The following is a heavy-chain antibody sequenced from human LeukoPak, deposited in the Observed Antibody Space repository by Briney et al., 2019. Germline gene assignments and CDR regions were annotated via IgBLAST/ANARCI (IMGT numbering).Heavy chain of an antibody. CDR3: ARGTSDSSGYYYADPFDY. J-gene: IGHJ4*02. D-gene: IGHD3-22*01. CDR1: GFTFSSYS. V-gene: IGHV3-21*01. Sequence: GGSLRLSCAASGFTFSSYSMNWVRQAPGKGLEWVSSVSSSSSYIYYADSVKGRFTISRDNAKNSLYLQMNSLRAEDTAVYCCARGTSDSSGYYYADPFDYRGQGTLVTVSS. CDR2: VSSSSSYI.